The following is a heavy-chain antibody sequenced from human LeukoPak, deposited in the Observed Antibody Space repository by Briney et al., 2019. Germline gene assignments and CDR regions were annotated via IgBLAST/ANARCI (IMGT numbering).Heavy chain of an antibody. CDR2: INSDGSST. CDR1: GFTFSSYW. J-gene: IGHJ4*02. Sequence: PGGSLRLSCAASGFTFSSYWMHWVRQAPGKGLVWVSRINSDGSSTSYADSVKGRFTISRDNAKNTLYLQMNSLRAEDTAVYYCAKDRVGHYGDYDSFDYWGQGTLVTVSS. D-gene: IGHD4-17*01. CDR3: AKDRVGHYGDYDSFDY. V-gene: IGHV3-74*01.